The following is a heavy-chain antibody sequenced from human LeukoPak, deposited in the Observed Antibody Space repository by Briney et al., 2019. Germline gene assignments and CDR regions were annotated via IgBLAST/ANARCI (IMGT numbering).Heavy chain of an antibody. V-gene: IGHV3-53*01. J-gene: IGHJ4*02. CDR1: GFTVSSNY. Sequence: PGGSLRLSCAASGFTVSSNYMSWVRQAPGKGLEWVSVIYSGGSTYYADSVKGRFTISRDNSKNTLYLQMNSLRAEDTAVYYCARYYYNSRGYPYYFDYWGQGTLVTVSS. CDR2: IYSGGST. D-gene: IGHD3-22*01. CDR3: ARYYYNSRGYPYYFDY.